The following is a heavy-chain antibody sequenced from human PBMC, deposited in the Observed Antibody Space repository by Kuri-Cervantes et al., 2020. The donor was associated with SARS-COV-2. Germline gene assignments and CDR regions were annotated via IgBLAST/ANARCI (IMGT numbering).Heavy chain of an antibody. CDR3: TTTYYYDSSGYPAFDY. Sequence: GGSLRLSCAASGFTFSSYSMNWVRQAPGKGLEWVSSISSSSSYIYYADSVKGRFTISRDNAKNSLYLQMNSLKTEDTAVYYCTTTYYYDSSGYPAFDYWGQGTLVTVSS. J-gene: IGHJ4*02. D-gene: IGHD3-22*01. CDR1: GFTFSSYS. CDR2: ISSSSSYI. V-gene: IGHV3-21*04.